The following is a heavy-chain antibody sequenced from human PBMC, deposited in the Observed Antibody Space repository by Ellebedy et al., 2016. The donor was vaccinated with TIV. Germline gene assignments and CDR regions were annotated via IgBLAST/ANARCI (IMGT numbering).Heavy chain of an antibody. CDR3: ARGGSFANF. CDR1: GGSISNSIYQ. V-gene: IGHV4-39*07. Sequence: MPSETLSLTCIVSGGSISNSIYQWGWICKPPGKGLEWSGSIDYSGNTYYNPSLMSRVTISVDTSKNQFSLKLSSVTAADTAVYYCARGGSFANFWGQGILVTVSS. D-gene: IGHD1-26*01. CDR2: IDYSGNT. J-gene: IGHJ4*02.